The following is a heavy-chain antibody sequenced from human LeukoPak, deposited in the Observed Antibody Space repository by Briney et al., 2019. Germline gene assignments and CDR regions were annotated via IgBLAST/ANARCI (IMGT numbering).Heavy chain of an antibody. V-gene: IGHV4-34*01. CDR3: ARGESATDY. Sequence: PSETLSLTCAVYGGSFSGYYWSWIRQPPGKGLEWIGEINHSGSTNYNPSLKSRVTISVDTSKNQSSLKLSSVTAADTAVYYCARGESATDYWGQGTLVTVSS. J-gene: IGHJ4*02. CDR2: INHSGST. CDR1: GGSFSGYY.